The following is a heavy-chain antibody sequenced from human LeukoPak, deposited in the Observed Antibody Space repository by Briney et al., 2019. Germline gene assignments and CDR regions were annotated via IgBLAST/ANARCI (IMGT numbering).Heavy chain of an antibody. V-gene: IGHV3-23*01. D-gene: IGHD1-7*01. CDR3: AKGGSSNWNYVSYY. J-gene: IGHJ4*02. Sequence: GGSLRLSCAASGFTFSSYAMSWVRQAPGKGLEWVSGISGSGGSTYYADSVKGRFTISRDNSKNTLYLQMNSLRAEDTAVYYCAKGGSSNWNYVSYYWGQGALVNVSS. CDR1: GFTFSSYA. CDR2: ISGSGGST.